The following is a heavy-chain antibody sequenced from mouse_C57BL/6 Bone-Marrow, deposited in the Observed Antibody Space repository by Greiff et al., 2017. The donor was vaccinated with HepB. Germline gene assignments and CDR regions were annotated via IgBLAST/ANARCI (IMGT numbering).Heavy chain of an antibody. CDR3: AFYDYDYFDY. J-gene: IGHJ2*01. V-gene: IGHV1-4*01. Sequence: VKLMESGAELARPGASVKMSCKASGYTFTSYTMHWVKQRPGQGLEWIGYINTSSGYTKYNQKFKDKATLTADKSSSTAYMQLSSLTSEDSAVYYCAFYDYDYFDYWGQGTTLTVSS. D-gene: IGHD2-4*01. CDR1: GYTFTSYT. CDR2: INTSSGYT.